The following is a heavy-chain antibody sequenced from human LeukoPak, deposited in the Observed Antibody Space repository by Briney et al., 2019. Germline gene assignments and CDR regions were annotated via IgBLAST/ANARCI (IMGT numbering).Heavy chain of an antibody. Sequence: PSETLSLTCTVSGGSISSSIYYWGWIRQPPGKGLEWIGSIYYSGSTYYNPSLKSRVTISVDTSKNQFSLKLSSVTAADTAVYYCASLDIAVGGYWGQGTLVTVSS. V-gene: IGHV4-39*01. J-gene: IGHJ4*02. CDR3: ASLDIAVGGY. CDR1: GGSISSSIYY. CDR2: IYYSGST. D-gene: IGHD2-15*01.